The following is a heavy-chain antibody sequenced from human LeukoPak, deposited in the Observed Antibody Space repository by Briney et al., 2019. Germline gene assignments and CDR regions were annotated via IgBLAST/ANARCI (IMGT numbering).Heavy chain of an antibody. J-gene: IGHJ4*02. CDR3: TTDPVTAFDADY. CDR2: ISGSGGST. CDR1: GFTFSTYS. D-gene: IGHD2-21*02. Sequence: GGSLRLSCAASGFTFSTYSMSWVRQAPGKGLEWVSTISGSGGSTYYADSVKGRFTISRDNSKNTLYLQVNSLRAEDTAVYYCTTDPVTAFDADYWGQGTLVTVSS. V-gene: IGHV3-23*01.